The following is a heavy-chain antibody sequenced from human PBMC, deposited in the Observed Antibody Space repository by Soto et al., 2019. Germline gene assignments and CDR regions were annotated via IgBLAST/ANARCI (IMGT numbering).Heavy chain of an antibody. CDR3: ARGYDHGSGAFDI. D-gene: IGHD3-16*01. J-gene: IGHJ3*02. Sequence: PGGSLRLSCAASGFTFSSYGMHWVRQAPGKGLEWVAVIWYDGSNKYYADSVKGRFTISRGNSKNTLYLQMNSLRAEDTAVYYCARGYDHGSGAFDIWGQGIMVTVSS. V-gene: IGHV3-33*01. CDR1: GFTFSSYG. CDR2: IWYDGSNK.